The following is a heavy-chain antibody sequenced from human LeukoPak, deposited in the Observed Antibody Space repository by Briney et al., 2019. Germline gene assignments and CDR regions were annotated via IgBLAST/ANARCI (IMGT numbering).Heavy chain of an antibody. CDR2: IKQDGSEK. CDR3: ARDGSGSSWLHYYFDY. J-gene: IGHJ4*02. CDR1: GFTFNSYW. V-gene: IGHV3-7*01. Sequence: PGGSLRLSCVASGFTFNSYWMSWVRQAPGKGLEWVANIKQDGSEKYYVDSVKGRFTISRDNAKNSLYLQMNSLRAEDTVVYYCARDGSGSSWLHYYFDYWGQGTLVTVSS. D-gene: IGHD6-13*01.